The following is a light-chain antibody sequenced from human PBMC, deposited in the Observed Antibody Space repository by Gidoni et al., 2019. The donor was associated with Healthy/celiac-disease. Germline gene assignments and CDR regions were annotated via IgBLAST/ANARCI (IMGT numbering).Light chain of an antibody. CDR2: DDS. V-gene: IGLV3-21*02. CDR3: QVWDSSSEHQV. Sequence: SYVLTQPPSVSVAPGQTASITCGGNNIGSKSVHWYQQKPGQAPVLGVYDDSDRPSGTPERCSGANSGNTATLTISRVEAGDEADYYCQVWDSSSEHQVFGTGTKVTVL. J-gene: IGLJ1*01. CDR1: NIGSKS.